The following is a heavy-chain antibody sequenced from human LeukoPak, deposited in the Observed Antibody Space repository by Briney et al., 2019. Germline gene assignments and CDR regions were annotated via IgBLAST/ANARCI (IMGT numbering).Heavy chain of an antibody. CDR3: VRARYSSAWFDS. V-gene: IGHV1-8*01. J-gene: IGHJ5*01. D-gene: IGHD6-25*01. CDR2: MNPKTGNT. CDR1: GYIFDRYD. Sequence: ASVKVSCKASGYIFDRYDINWVRQATGKGLEWMGWMNPKTGNTGYAQKFRGRVNMTSDTPMTTAYMDLNSLKSDDTAVYYCVRARYSSAWFDSWGQGTLVTVSS.